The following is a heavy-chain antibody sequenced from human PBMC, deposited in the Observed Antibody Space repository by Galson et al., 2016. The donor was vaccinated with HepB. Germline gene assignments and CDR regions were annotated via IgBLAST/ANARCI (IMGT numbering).Heavy chain of an antibody. CDR2: IRSNIFGGTT. V-gene: IGHV3-49*03. D-gene: IGHD3-22*01. CDR3: ARSSSGYRHDF. Sequence: SLRLSCATSEFTFGDYAMSWFRQAPGTGLEWVGFIRSNIFGGTTEYDASVKGRFTISRDDSKSIAYLQMSSLKTEDTAVYYCARSSSGYRHDFWGQGTLVTVSS. J-gene: IGHJ4*02. CDR1: EFTFGDYA.